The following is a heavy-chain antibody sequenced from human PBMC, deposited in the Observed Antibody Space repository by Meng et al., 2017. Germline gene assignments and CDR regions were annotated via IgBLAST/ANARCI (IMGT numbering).Heavy chain of an antibody. CDR2: ISYDGSNK. CDR1: GFTFSSYA. V-gene: IGHV3-30*04. J-gene: IGHJ3*02. D-gene: IGHD3-22*01. Sequence: GGSLRLSCAASGFTFSSYAMHWVRQAPGKGLEWVAVISYDGSNKYYADSVKGRFTISRDNSKNTLYLQMNSLRAEDTAVYYCARVSDSSGYLDAFDIWGQGTMVTVSS. CDR3: ARVSDSSGYLDAFDI.